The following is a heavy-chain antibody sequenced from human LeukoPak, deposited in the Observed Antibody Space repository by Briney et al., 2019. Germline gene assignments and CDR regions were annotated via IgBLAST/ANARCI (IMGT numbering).Heavy chain of an antibody. CDR3: ARRTGRYYDSSGWYYFDY. D-gene: IGHD3-22*01. CDR1: GGTFSSHA. J-gene: IGHJ4*02. V-gene: IGHV1-69*06. CDR2: IIPIFGTA. Sequence: GPSVKVPCKASGGTFSSHAISWVRQAPGQGLEWMGGIIPIFGTANYAQKFQGRVTITADKSTSTAYMELSSLRSEDTAVYYCARRTGRYYDSSGWYYFDYWGQGTLVTVSS.